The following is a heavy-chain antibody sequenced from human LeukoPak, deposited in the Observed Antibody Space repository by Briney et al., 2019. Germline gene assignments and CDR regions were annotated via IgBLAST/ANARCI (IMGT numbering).Heavy chain of an antibody. J-gene: IGHJ3*02. D-gene: IGHD3-22*01. CDR3: ARERQWLLPLADAFDI. V-gene: IGHV4-4*07. CDR2: IYTSGST. Sequence: SETLSLTCTVSGGSISSYYWSWIRQPAGKGLEWIGRIYTSGSTNYNPSLKGRVTMSVDTSKNQFSLKLSSVTAADTAVYYCARERQWLLPLADAFDIWGQGTMVTVPS. CDR1: GGSISSYY.